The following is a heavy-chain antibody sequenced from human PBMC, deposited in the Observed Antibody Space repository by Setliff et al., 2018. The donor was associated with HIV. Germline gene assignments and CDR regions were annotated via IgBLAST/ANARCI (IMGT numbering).Heavy chain of an antibody. CDR2: IYYSGNT. J-gene: IGHJ5*02. CDR3: AGGSGSYPKPFDP. Sequence: SETLSLTCSVSGGSISSISYYWGWIRQPPGKGLEWIGNIYYSGNTYYNPSLKSRVTISVAMSKNQFSLKLSSVTAADTAVYHCAGGSGSYPKPFDPWGQGTLVTVSS. CDR1: GGSISSISYY. D-gene: IGHD3-10*01. V-gene: IGHV4-39*01.